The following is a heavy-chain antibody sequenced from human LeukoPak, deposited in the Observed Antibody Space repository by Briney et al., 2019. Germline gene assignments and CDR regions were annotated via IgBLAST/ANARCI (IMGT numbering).Heavy chain of an antibody. Sequence: PPETLSLTCTVSGGSISSGGYYWSWIRQHPGKGLEWIGYIYYSGSTYYNPSLKSRVIISADTSKNQFSLKLSSVTAADTAVYYCARDRVGLALDYWGQGTLVTVSS. J-gene: IGHJ4*02. D-gene: IGHD3-16*01. V-gene: IGHV4-31*03. CDR1: GGSISSGGYY. CDR2: IYYSGST. CDR3: ARDRVGLALDY.